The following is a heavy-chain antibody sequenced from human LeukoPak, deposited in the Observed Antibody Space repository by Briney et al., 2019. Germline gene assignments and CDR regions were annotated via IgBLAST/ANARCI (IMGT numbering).Heavy chain of an antibody. D-gene: IGHD6-6*01. Sequence: SQTLSLTCAISGDSVSSNSAAWNWIRQSPSRGLEWLGRTYYRSKWYNDYAVSVKSRITINPDTSKNQFSLQLNSVTPEDTAVYYCARGVPIYSSSGIWFDPWGQGTLVTVSS. CDR1: GDSVSSNSAA. V-gene: IGHV6-1*01. J-gene: IGHJ5*02. CDR2: TYYRSKWYN. CDR3: ARGVPIYSSSGIWFDP.